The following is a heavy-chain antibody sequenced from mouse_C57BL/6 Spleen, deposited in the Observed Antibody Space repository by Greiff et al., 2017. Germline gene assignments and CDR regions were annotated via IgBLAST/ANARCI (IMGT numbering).Heavy chain of an antibody. D-gene: IGHD2-1*01. CDR3: ARDGNYPY. CDR1: GYTFTSYW. CDR2: IDPSDSYT. J-gene: IGHJ3*01. Sequence: QVQLQQPGAELVKPGASVKLSCKASGYTFTSYWMQWVKQRPGQGLEWIGEIDPSDSYTNYNQKFKGKATLTVDTSSSTAYMQLSSLTSEDSAVYYCARDGNYPYWGQGTLVTVSA. V-gene: IGHV1-50*01.